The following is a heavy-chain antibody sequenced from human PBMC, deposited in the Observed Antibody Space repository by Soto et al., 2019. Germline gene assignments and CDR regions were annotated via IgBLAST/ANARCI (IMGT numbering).Heavy chain of an antibody. J-gene: IGHJ4*02. CDR2: IYYSGST. D-gene: IGHD6-6*01. CDR1: GASVSSYG. CDR3: ETDTYDSSSGLDF. V-gene: IGHV4-59*02. Sequence: SETLSLTCTVSGASVSSYGWSWIRQPPGKGLEWIGYIYYSGSTNYNPSLESRVTMSADTSKNQFSLQLGSVTAADTAVYYCETDTYDSSSGLDFWGQATLVTVSS.